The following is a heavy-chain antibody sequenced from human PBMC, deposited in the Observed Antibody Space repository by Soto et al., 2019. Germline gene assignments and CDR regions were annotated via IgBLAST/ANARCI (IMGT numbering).Heavy chain of an antibody. J-gene: IGHJ5*02. CDR2: IYPGDSDT. D-gene: IGHD6-19*01. CDR3: ARLSRSSGWSNNWFDP. V-gene: IGHV5-51*01. CDR1: GYSFTSYW. Sequence: PGESLKISCKGSGYSFTSYWIGWVRQMPGKGLEWMGTIYPGDSDTRYSPSFQGQVTISADKSISTAYLQWGSLKASDTAMYYCARLSRSSGWSNNWFDPWGQGTLVTVSS.